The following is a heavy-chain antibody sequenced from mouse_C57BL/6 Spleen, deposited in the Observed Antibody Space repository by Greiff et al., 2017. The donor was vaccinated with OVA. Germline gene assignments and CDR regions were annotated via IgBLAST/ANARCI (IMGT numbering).Heavy chain of an antibody. CDR3: ARWDYYGSRGVAY. V-gene: IGHV1-52*01. CDR2: IDPSDSDT. J-gene: IGHJ3*01. Sequence: QVQLQQPGAELVRPGSSVKLSCKASGYTFTSYWMHWVKQRPIQGLEWIGNIDPSDSDTHYNQKFKDKATLTVDKSSSPAYMQLSSLTSEDSAVYYCARWDYYGSRGVAYWGQGTLVTVSA. D-gene: IGHD1-1*01. CDR1: GYTFTSYW.